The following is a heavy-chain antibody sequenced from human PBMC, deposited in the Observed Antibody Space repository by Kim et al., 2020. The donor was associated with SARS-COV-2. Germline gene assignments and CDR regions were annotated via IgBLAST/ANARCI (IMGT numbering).Heavy chain of an antibody. V-gene: IGHV3-21*01. D-gene: IGHD3-3*01. CDR3: ARGPGGTIFGVVIITLSCMDV. Sequence: GGSLRLSCAASGFTFSSYSMNWVRQAPGKGLEWVSSISSSSYIYYADSVKGRFTISRDNAKNSLYLQMNSLRAEDTAVYYCARGPGGTIFGVVIITLSCMDVWGQGTTVTVSS. J-gene: IGHJ6*02. CDR1: GFTFSSYS. CDR2: ISSSSYI.